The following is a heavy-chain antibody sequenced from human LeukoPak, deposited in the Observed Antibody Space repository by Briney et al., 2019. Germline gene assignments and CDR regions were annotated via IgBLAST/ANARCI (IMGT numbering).Heavy chain of an antibody. D-gene: IGHD5-12*01. V-gene: IGHV3-23*01. J-gene: IGHJ3*01. CDR2: IGGAGGST. Sequence: PGETLRLSCAASGFTFSSHGMSWVRQAPGKGLEWVSSIGGAGGSTYYADSVKGRFTISRDSIKNTVDLQMNSLRAEDTAVYYCAKDRGTHIRNHLIVATTDAFDFWGQGTMVTVSS. CDR1: GFTFSSHG. CDR3: AKDRGTHIRNHLIVATTDAFDF.